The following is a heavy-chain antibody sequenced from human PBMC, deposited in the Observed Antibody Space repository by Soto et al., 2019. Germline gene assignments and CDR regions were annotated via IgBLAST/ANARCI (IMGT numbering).Heavy chain of an antibody. V-gene: IGHV3-33*01. Sequence: QVQLVESGGGVVQPGRSLILSCAASGFTFSSYGMHWVRQAPGKGLEWVAVIWYDGSNKYYADSVKGRFTISRDNSKSTLYLQMNRLRAEDTAVYYCARDITDYGDYVGLGDYWGQGTLGTVSS. CDR3: ARDITDYGDYVGLGDY. CDR1: GFTFSSYG. CDR2: IWYDGSNK. J-gene: IGHJ4*02. D-gene: IGHD4-17*01.